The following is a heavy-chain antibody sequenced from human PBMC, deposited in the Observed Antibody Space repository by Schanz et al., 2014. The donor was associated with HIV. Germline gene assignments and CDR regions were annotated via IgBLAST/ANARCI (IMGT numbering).Heavy chain of an antibody. CDR3: ASGRFDTVIWWGDAFLI. CDR2: INTSTGNV. D-gene: IGHD5-18*01. J-gene: IGHJ3*02. CDR1: GYTFTMYT. V-gene: IGHV1-18*04. Sequence: QAHLEQSGTAVTKPGAAIKVSCRTSGYTFTMYTVHWVRQAPGQGLEWMGWINTSTGNVDYSQNFQARVTLTTGTSTRTVYMELRSLRSDDTAVYYCASGRFDTVIWWGDAFLIWGRGTMVTVSS.